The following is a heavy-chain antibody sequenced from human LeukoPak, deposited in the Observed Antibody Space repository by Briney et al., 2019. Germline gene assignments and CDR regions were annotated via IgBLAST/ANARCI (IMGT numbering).Heavy chain of an antibody. CDR2: ISAYNGNT. V-gene: IGHV1-18*01. CDR3: ARDLGAVAGPHIDY. J-gene: IGHJ4*02. Sequence: ASVNVSCTASGYTFTSYGISWVRQAPGQGLEWMGWISAYNGNTNYAQKLQGRVTMTTDTSTSTAYMELRSLRSDDTAVYYCARDLGAVAGPHIDYWGQGTLVTVSS. D-gene: IGHD6-19*01. CDR1: GYTFTSYG.